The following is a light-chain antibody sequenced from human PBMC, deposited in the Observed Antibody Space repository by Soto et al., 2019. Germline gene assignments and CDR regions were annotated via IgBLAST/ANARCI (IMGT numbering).Light chain of an antibody. Sequence: EIVMTHSPATLSMSPGERATLSCRASQNIKDYLAWFQQKPGQAPRLLIYGPSTRATAIPARFSGSGSATEFTLSISSLQSEDFAVYYCQQYNTWPRTFGQGTKVETK. V-gene: IGKV3-15*01. CDR1: QNIKDY. CDR3: QQYNTWPRT. J-gene: IGKJ1*01. CDR2: GPS.